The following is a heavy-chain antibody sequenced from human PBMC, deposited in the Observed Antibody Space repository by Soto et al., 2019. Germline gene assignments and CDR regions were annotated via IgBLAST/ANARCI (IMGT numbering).Heavy chain of an antibody. CDR1: GFTFRSYA. CDR2: ISYDENNR. CDR3: ARAMDTAIASTDNWFDP. V-gene: IGHV3-30-3*01. Sequence: QVQLVESGGGVVQPGRSLRLSCAASGFTFRSYAMHWVRQAPGKGLEWVAVISYDENNRYYTDSVKGRFTISRDNSKNTLSLQVNSLRAEDTAVYYCARAMDTAIASTDNWFDPWGQGTLVTVSS. J-gene: IGHJ5*02. D-gene: IGHD5-18*01.